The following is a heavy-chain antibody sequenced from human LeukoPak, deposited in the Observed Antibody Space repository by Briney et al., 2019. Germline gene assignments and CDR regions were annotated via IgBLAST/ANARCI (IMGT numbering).Heavy chain of an antibody. CDR3: ASVTTVTPVWYFDL. J-gene: IGHJ2*01. CDR1: GGTFSSYA. D-gene: IGHD4-17*01. V-gene: IGHV1-69*05. Sequence: GSSVKVSCKASGGTFSSYAISWVRQAPGQGLEWMGRIIPIFGTANYAQKFQGRVTITTDESTSTAYMEPSSLRSEDTAVYYCASVTTVTPVWYFDLWGRGTLVTVSS. CDR2: IIPIFGTA.